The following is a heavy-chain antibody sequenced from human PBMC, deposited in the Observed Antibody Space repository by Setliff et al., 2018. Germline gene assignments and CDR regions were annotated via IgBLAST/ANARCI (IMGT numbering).Heavy chain of an antibody. D-gene: IGHD3-10*01. Sequence: SETLSLTCTVSGASISSHYWSWIRQPPGKGLEWIGSMYYTGSTNYNPSLKSRVAISVDTSKKQFSLRLNSVTAADTAVYYCARQGTAIRWFDPWGQGTLVPSPQ. CDR3: ARQGTAIRWFDP. V-gene: IGHV4-59*11. CDR2: MYYTGST. J-gene: IGHJ5*02. CDR1: GASISSHY.